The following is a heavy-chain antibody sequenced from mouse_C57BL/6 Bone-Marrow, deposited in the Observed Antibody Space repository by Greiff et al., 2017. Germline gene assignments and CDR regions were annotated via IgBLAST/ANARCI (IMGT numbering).Heavy chain of an antibody. J-gene: IGHJ1*03. D-gene: IGHD1-2*01. Sequence: EVQLQESGAELVRPGASVKLSCTASGFNIKDDYMHWVKQRPEQGLEWIGWIDPENGDTEYASKFRGKATITADTSSNTAYLQLSSLTSEDTAVYYCTWLQYWYFDVWGTGTTVTVSS. CDR1: GFNIKDDY. V-gene: IGHV14-4*01. CDR2: IDPENGDT. CDR3: TWLQYWYFDV.